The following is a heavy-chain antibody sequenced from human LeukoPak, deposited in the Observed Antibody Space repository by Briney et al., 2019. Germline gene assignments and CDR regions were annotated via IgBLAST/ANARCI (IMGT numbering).Heavy chain of an antibody. CDR3: ARRGSRVPEPTLYYYYYMDV. V-gene: IGHV1-69*13. D-gene: IGHD1-14*01. CDR1: GGTFSSYA. CDR2: IIPIFGTA. Sequence: GASVKVSCKASGGTFSSYAISWVRQAPGQGLEWMGGIIPIFGTANYAQKFQGRVTITADESTSTAYMELSSLRSEDTAVYYCARRGSRVPEPTLYYYYYMDVWGKGTTVTVSS. J-gene: IGHJ6*03.